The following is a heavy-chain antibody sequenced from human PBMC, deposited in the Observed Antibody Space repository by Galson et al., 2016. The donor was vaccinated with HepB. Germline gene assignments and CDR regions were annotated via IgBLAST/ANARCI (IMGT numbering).Heavy chain of an antibody. Sequence: SLRLSCAVSGFTFSFHGMHWVRQAPGKGLEWIGVLSFDGSNEYYADSVMGRFTISRDNSKNMLYLQMNSLTADDTAVYYCAKDAAMHDSYYGMDVWGQGTTVTVSS. CDR1: GFTFSFHG. J-gene: IGHJ6*02. V-gene: IGHV3-30*18. CDR2: LSFDGSNE. D-gene: IGHD2-2*01. CDR3: AKDAAMHDSYYGMDV.